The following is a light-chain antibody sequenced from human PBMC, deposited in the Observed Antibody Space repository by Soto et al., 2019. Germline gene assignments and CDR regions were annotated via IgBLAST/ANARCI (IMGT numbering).Light chain of an antibody. J-gene: IGKJ4*01. Sequence: GLTKSPATLSLSPGERATLACRASQSVSSYLAWYQQKPGQAPRLLIYDASNRATGIPARFSGSGSGTDFTLTISSLEPEDFAVYYCQQRSNWLTFGGGTKVDIK. CDR3: QQRSNWLT. V-gene: IGKV3-11*01. CDR2: DAS. CDR1: QSVSSY.